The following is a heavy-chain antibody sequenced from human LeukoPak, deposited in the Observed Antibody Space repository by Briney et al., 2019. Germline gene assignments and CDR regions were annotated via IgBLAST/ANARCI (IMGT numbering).Heavy chain of an antibody. V-gene: IGHV3-23*01. Sequence: PGGSLRLSCAASGFTLSSYAMSWVRQAPGKGLEWVSAMSGSGGSTYYADSVKGRFTISRDNSKNTLYLQMNSLRAEDTAVYYCAKALHDFWSGSLGYYYYRDVWGKGTTVTVSS. CDR2: MSGSGGST. CDR3: AKALHDFWSGSLGYYYYRDV. D-gene: IGHD3-3*01. J-gene: IGHJ6*03. CDR1: GFTLSSYA.